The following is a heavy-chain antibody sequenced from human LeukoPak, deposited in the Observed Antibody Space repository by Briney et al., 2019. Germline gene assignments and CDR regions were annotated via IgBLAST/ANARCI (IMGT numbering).Heavy chain of an antibody. CDR2: IYCSGST. V-gene: IGHV4-59*01. D-gene: IGHD1-1*01. CDR3: ARGPLPNDPRAHYFDY. CDR1: GGSISSYY. Sequence: SETLSLTCTVSGGSISSYYWSWIRQPPGKGLEWIGYIYCSGSTNYNPSLKSRVTISVDTSKNQFSLKLSSVTAADTAVYYCARGPLPNDPRAHYFDYWGQGTLVTVSS. J-gene: IGHJ4*02.